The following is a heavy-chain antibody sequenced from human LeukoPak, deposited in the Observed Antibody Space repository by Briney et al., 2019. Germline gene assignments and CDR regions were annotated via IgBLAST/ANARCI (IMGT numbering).Heavy chain of an antibody. D-gene: IGHD2-15*01. CDR1: GFTFSSYA. CDR2: ISYDGSNK. Sequence: GGSLRLSCAASGFTFSSYAMSWVRQAPGKGLEWVAVISYDGSNKYYADSVKGRFTISRDNSKNTLYLQMNSLRAEDTAVYYCAREYCSGGSCYRLPYYYYYGMDVWGQGTTVTVSS. CDR3: AREYCSGGSCYRLPYYYYYGMDV. V-gene: IGHV3-30-3*01. J-gene: IGHJ6*02.